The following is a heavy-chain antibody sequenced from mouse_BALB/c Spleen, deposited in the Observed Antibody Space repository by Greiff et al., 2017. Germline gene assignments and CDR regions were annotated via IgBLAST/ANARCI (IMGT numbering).Heavy chain of an antibody. Sequence: QVQLKESGPGLVAPSQSLSITCTVSGFSLTGYGVNWVRQPPGKGLEWLGMIWGDGSTDYYSALKSRLSISKDNSKSQVFLQMNSLQTDDTARYYCAREGGPYGYFDYWGQGTTLTVSS. CDR2: IWGDGST. CDR1: GFSLTGYG. CDR3: AREGGPYGYFDY. J-gene: IGHJ2*01. D-gene: IGHD1-1*01. V-gene: IGHV2-6-7*01.